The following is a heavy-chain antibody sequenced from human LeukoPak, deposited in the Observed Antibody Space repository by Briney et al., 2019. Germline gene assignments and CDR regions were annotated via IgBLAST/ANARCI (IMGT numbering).Heavy chain of an antibody. V-gene: IGHV1-46*01. CDR2: INPSGGST. Sequence: GASVKVSCKASGYTFTSYYMHWVRQAPGQGLEWMGMINPSGGSTSYAQKFQGRVTMARDMSTSTVYMELSSLRSEDTAVYYCARDYSSGWYTVDYWGQGTLVTVSS. CDR1: GYTFTSYY. J-gene: IGHJ4*02. D-gene: IGHD6-19*01. CDR3: ARDYSSGWYTVDY.